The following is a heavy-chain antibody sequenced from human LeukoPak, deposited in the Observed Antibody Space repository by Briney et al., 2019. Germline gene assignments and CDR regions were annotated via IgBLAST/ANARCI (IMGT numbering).Heavy chain of an antibody. CDR1: GYTFTSYA. D-gene: IGHD2-21*02. Sequence: ASVKVSCKASGYTFTSYAMNWVRQAPGQGLEWMGWINTNTGNPTYAQGFTGRFVFSLDTSVSTAYLQISSLKAEDTAVYYCARGVVVVTAIPPLGAFDIWGQGTMVTVSS. CDR2: INTNTGNP. CDR3: ARGVVVVTAIPPLGAFDI. J-gene: IGHJ3*02. V-gene: IGHV7-4-1*02.